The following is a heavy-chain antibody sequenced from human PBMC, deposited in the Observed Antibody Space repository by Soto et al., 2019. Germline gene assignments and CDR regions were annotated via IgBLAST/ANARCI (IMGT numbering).Heavy chain of an antibody. V-gene: IGHV4-30-2*01. Sequence: PSETLSLTCGVSGDTISTGGYSWAWIRQPPGKALEWIGHTYHSGNPYYNPSLKSRVIISVDRSKNQFSLKVSSVTAADTAVYYCAREQTYYYDDSDYSYFDYWGQGTRVTVSS. J-gene: IGHJ4*02. CDR2: TYHSGNP. CDR1: GDTISTGGYS. D-gene: IGHD3-22*01. CDR3: AREQTYYYDDSDYSYFDY.